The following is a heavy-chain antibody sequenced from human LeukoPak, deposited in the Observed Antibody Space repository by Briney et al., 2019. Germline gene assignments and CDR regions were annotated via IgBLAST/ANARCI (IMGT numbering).Heavy chain of an antibody. Sequence: SQTLSLTCAVSGGSISSGGYSWSWIRQPPGKGLEGIGYIYHSGSTCYNPSLKSRVTISVDRSKNQFSLKLSSVTAADTAVYYCARGLQHYDILTGYFPPSYYFDYWGQGTLVTVSS. CDR1: GGSISSGGYS. V-gene: IGHV4-30-2*01. CDR2: IYHSGST. J-gene: IGHJ4*02. CDR3: ARGLQHYDILTGYFPPSYYFDY. D-gene: IGHD3-9*01.